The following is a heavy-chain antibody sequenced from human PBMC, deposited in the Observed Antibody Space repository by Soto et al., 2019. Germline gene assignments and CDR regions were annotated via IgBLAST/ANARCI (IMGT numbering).Heavy chain of an antibody. CDR2: IDSDGNST. D-gene: IGHD1-26*01. CDR3: VRDDVGVGIEY. V-gene: IGHV3-74*03. CDR1: GFTFSSYW. Sequence: EVQLVESGGGLVQPGGSLRLSCAASGFTFSSYWMHWVRQVPGKGLVWVSHIDSDGNSTTYADSVKGRCTISRDNAKNTVYLQMNSMRADDTAVYYCVRDDVGVGIEYWGLGTLVTVSS. J-gene: IGHJ4*02.